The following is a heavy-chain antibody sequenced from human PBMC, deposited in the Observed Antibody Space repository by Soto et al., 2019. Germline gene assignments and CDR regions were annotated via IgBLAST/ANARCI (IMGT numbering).Heavy chain of an antibody. CDR2: IYYSGST. D-gene: IGHD3-22*01. Sequence: SETLSLTCTVSGGSISSSSYYWGWIRQPPGKGLEWIGSIYYSGSTYYNPSLKGRVTISVDTSKNQFSLKLSSVTAADTAVYYCASLNTYYYDSSGYYYYYYFDYWGQGTLVTVS. V-gene: IGHV4-39*01. J-gene: IGHJ4*02. CDR1: GGSISSSSYY. CDR3: ASLNTYYYDSSGYYYYYYFDY.